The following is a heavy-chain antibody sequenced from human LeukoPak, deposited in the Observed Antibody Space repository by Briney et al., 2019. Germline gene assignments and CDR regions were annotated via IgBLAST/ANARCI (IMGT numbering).Heavy chain of an antibody. D-gene: IGHD3-10*02. CDR2: ISGSGSTT. CDR3: AELGITMIGGV. CDR1: GFTFT. V-gene: IGHV3-48*03. J-gene: IGHJ6*04. Sequence: PGGSLRLSCEASGFTFTWVRQAPEKGLEWVSTISGSGSTTYYADSVKGRFTISRDNAKNSLYLQMNSLRAEDTAVYYCAELGITMIGGVWGKGTTVTISS.